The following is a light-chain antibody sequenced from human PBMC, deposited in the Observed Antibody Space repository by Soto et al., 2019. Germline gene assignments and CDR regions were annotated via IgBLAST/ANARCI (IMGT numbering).Light chain of an antibody. CDR2: WAS. Sequence: DIVMTQSPDSLAVSLGERATINCKSSQSVLYSSNNKNYLAWYQQKPGQPPKLLIYWASTRESGVPDRFSGSGSGTDFTLTISSLQSEDVAVYSCHQYYSTPRSFGGGTKVEIK. J-gene: IGKJ4*01. V-gene: IGKV4-1*01. CDR3: HQYYSTPRS. CDR1: QSVLYSSNNKNY.